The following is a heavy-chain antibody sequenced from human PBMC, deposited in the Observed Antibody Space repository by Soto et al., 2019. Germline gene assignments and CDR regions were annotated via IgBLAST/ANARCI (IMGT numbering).Heavy chain of an antibody. Sequence: ASVKVSCKASGYTFTGYYMHWVRQAPGQGLEWMGWINPNSGGTNYAQKFQGWVTMTRDTSISTAYMELSRLRSDDTAVYYCASDRSRGLLWFGELSGHDAFDIWGQGTMVTVS. CDR2: INPNSGGT. J-gene: IGHJ3*02. CDR1: GYTFTGYY. CDR3: ASDRSRGLLWFGELSGHDAFDI. D-gene: IGHD3-10*01. V-gene: IGHV1-2*04.